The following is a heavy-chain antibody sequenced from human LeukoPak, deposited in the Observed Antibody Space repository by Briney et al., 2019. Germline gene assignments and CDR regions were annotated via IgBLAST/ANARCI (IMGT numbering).Heavy chain of an antibody. D-gene: IGHD2-15*01. CDR3: TTVSVVVVSTTGGTF. CDR1: GFTFSRAW. J-gene: IGHJ4*02. CDR2: IKSKTDGGTT. Sequence: XGSXXXXCXASGFTFSRAWMXXVRQAPGKGXXXXGRIKSKTDGGTTDYAAPVKGRFTISRDDSKNTLYLQMNSLKTEDTGVYYCTTVSVVVVSTTGGTFWGQGTLVTVSS. V-gene: IGHV3-15*01.